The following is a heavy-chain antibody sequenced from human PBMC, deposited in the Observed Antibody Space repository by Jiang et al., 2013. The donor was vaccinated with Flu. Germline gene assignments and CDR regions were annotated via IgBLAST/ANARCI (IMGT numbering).Heavy chain of an antibody. Sequence: QSGSELKKPGASVKVSCKASGYTFTSYAMNWVRQAPGQGLEWMGWINTNTGNPTYAQGFTGRFVFSLDTSVSTAYLQICSLKAEDTAVYYCARDQEAWIQLWLHGYYYYGMDVWGQRDHGHRLL. CDR1: GYTFTSYA. J-gene: IGHJ6*04. V-gene: IGHV7-4-1*01. D-gene: IGHD5-18*01. CDR3: ARDQEAWIQLWLHGYYYYGMDV. CDR2: INTNTGNP.